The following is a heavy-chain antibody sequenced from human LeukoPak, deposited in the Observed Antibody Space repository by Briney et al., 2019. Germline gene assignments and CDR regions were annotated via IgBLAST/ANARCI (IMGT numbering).Heavy chain of an antibody. CDR2: INPNSGGT. D-gene: IGHD6-13*01. J-gene: IGHJ5*02. CDR1: GYTFTDYY. CDR3: ARGSPSPAAAATNWFDP. Sequence: ASVKVSCKTSGYTFTDYYMHWVRQAPGQGLEWMGWINPNSGGTNYAQKFQGRVTMTRDTSISTAYMELSSLRSEDTAVYYCARGSPSPAAAATNWFDPWGQGTLVTVSS. V-gene: IGHV1-2*02.